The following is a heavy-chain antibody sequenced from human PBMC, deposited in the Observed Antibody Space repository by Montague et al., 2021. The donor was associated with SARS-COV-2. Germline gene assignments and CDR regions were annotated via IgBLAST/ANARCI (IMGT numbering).Heavy chain of an antibody. J-gene: IGHJ6*02. Sequence: SLRLSCAASGFTFSSYYMNWVRQAPGKGLEWVSYISSSSSTIYYADSVKGRFTISRDNAKNSLYLQMNSLSDEDTAVYYCARDPHARDYYGMDVWGQGTTVTVSS. CDR1: GFTFSSYY. CDR3: ARDPHARDYYGMDV. CDR2: ISSSSSTI. V-gene: IGHV3-48*02.